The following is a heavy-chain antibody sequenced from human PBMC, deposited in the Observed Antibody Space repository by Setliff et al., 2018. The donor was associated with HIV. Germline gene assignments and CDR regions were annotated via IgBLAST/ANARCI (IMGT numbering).Heavy chain of an antibody. CDR2: IYASGST. V-gene: IGHV4-61*09. CDR1: GGSINSGSYY. CDR3: ARQPLYNDYDWRSYYFDY. J-gene: IGHJ4*02. D-gene: IGHD5-12*01. Sequence: SETLSLTCTVSGGSINSGSYYWNWIRQPAGKGLEWIGHIYASGSTYYNPSLKSRVTISVDTSKNQFSLKLRSVTAADTAVYYCARQPLYNDYDWRSYYFDYWGQGSLVTVSS.